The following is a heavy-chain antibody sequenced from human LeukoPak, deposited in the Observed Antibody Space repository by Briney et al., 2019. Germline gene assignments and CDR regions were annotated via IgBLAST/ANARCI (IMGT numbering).Heavy chain of an antibody. Sequence: SETLSLTCAVSTDSFSSHYWTWIRQPPGKGLEWIGYISYIGSTNYNPSLKSRVTISIDTSKNQFSLKLSSVTAAVTAVYYCARDLVTVTKGFDIWGQGTMVSVSS. CDR2: ISYIGST. J-gene: IGHJ3*02. V-gene: IGHV4-59*11. CDR3: ARDLVTVTKGFDI. CDR1: TDSFSSHY. D-gene: IGHD4-17*01.